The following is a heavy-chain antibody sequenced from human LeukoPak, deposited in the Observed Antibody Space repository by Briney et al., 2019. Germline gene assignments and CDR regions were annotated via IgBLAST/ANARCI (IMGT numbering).Heavy chain of an antibody. Sequence: PSETLSLTCAVYGGSFSGYYWSWIRQPPGKGLEWIGEINHSGSTNYNPSLKSRVTMSVDTSKNQFSLKLSSVTAADTAVYYCARDKRVAVAGAYIYYYYMDVWGNGTTVTISS. V-gene: IGHV4-34*01. J-gene: IGHJ6*03. CDR3: ARDKRVAVAGAYIYYYYMDV. D-gene: IGHD6-19*01. CDR2: INHSGST. CDR1: GGSFSGYY.